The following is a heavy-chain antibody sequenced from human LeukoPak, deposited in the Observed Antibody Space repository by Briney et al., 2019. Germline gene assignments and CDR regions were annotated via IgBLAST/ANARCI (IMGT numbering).Heavy chain of an antibody. CDR3: ARADLYGMDV. V-gene: IGHV3-21*01. D-gene: IGHD3/OR15-3a*01. J-gene: IGHJ6*02. CDR2: TSSSSSYI. CDR1: GFTFSSYA. Sequence: GGSLRLSCAASGFTFSSYAMSWVRQAPGKGLEWVSSTSSSSSYIYYADSVKGRFTISRDNAKNSLYLQMNSLRAEDTAVYYCARADLYGMDVWGQGTTVTVSS.